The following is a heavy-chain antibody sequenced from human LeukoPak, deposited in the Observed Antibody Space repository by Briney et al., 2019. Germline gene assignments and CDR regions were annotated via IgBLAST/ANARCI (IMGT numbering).Heavy chain of an antibody. CDR3: ARGGGAGPYYYYFYYMDL. Sequence: PPETLCLSCAVYGGSFSGYYWSWIRQPPGKGLEWIGEINHRGTTNYNPSLKSRVTISVDTSKNQFSLKLSSVTAADTAVYYCARGGGAGPYYYYFYYMDLWGKGPALRVSS. CDR2: INHRGTT. CDR1: GGSFSGYY. V-gene: IGHV4-34*01. D-gene: IGHD1-26*01. J-gene: IGHJ6*03.